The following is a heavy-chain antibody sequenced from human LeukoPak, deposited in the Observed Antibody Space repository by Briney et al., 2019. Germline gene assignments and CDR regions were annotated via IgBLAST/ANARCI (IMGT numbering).Heavy chain of an antibody. Sequence: TASETLSLTCTVSGDSVSSNRYSWGWIRQPPGKGLEFIGSIYDSGSTYDNPSLKSRVTVSIDTSTNHFSLKLSSVTAADTAMYYCVRAVIRASNGGSHYYYMDVWGKGTTVIVSS. D-gene: IGHD5-18*01. CDR1: GDSVSSNRYS. CDR2: IYDSGST. V-gene: IGHV4-39*07. CDR3: VRAVIRASNGGSHYYYMDV. J-gene: IGHJ6*03.